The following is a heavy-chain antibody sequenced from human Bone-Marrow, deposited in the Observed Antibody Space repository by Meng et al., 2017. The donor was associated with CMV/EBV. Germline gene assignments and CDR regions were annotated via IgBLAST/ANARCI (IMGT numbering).Heavy chain of an antibody. J-gene: IGHJ6*02. Sequence: KISCAASGFTFDDYGMSWVRQAPGKGLEWMGGIIPILGIANYAQKFQGRVTITADKSTSTAYMELSSLRSEDTAVYYCARICSSTSCYTGIRTVTLYGMDVWGQGTTVTVSS. CDR1: GFTFDDYG. CDR2: IIPILGIA. CDR3: ARICSSTSCYTGIRTVTLYGMDV. V-gene: IGHV1-69*10. D-gene: IGHD2-2*02.